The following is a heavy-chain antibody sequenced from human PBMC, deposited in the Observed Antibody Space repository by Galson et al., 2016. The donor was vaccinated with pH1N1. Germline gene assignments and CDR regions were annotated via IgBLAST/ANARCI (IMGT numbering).Heavy chain of an antibody. CDR2: IYHAGNT. CDR3: ARIHATRVDSNRYFYAGLDV. V-gene: IGHV4-4*02. D-gene: IGHD1-14*01. J-gene: IGHJ6*02. CDR1: GDSISNTNW. Sequence: ETLSLTCVVSGDSISNTNWWSWVRQPPEKGLEWIGEIYHAGNTNYNPSLKSRLTISVDKSKTQFSLKLTSVTAADTAVYYCARIHATRVDSNRYFYAGLDVWGQGTTVTVSS.